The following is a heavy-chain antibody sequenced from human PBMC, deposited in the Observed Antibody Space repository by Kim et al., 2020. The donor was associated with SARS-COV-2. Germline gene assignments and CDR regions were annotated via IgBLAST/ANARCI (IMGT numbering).Heavy chain of an antibody. Sequence: ASVKVSCKASGYTFTSYAMHWVRQAPGQRLEWMGWINAGNGNTKYSQKFQGRVTITRETSASTAYMELSSLRSEDTAVYYCARDQGLSSGWYAFDYWGQGTLVTVSS. CDR2: INAGNGNT. V-gene: IGHV1-3*01. D-gene: IGHD6-19*01. CDR3: ARDQGLSSGWYAFDY. J-gene: IGHJ4*02. CDR1: GYTFTSYA.